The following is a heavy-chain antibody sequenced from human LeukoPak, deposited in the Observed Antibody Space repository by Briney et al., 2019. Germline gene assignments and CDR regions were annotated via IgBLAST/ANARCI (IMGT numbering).Heavy chain of an antibody. CDR3: ARDQAGQAARRACDY. V-gene: IGHV3-48*03. Sequence: PGGSLRLSCAASGFTFSSYEMNWVRQAPGKGLEWVSYISSSGSTIYYADSVKGRFTISRDNAKNSLYLQMNSLRAEDPAVYYCARDQAGQAARRACDYWGQGTLVTVSS. CDR2: ISSSGSTI. J-gene: IGHJ4*02. CDR1: GFTFSSYE. D-gene: IGHD2-15*01.